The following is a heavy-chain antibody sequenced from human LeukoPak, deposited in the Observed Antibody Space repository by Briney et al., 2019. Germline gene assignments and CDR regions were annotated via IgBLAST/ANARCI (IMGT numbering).Heavy chain of an antibody. Sequence: SETLSLSCGGYGGSFSGYYWSWVRQPPGKGLEWIGEINPRGSTNYNPSLKSRVTLSADTSKNQFSLTLNSVTAADTAVYYCARRRLGYYFDYWGQGTLVTVSS. D-gene: IGHD5-24*01. J-gene: IGHJ4*02. V-gene: IGHV4-34*01. CDR2: INPRGST. CDR3: ARRRLGYYFDY. CDR1: GGSFSGYY.